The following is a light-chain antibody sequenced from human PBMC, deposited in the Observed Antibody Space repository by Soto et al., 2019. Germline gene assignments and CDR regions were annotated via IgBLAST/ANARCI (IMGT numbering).Light chain of an antibody. CDR1: QSVSSTY. CDR3: QQYAASPTS. CDR2: GAS. Sequence: EIVLTQSPGTLSLSPGERATLSCRASQSVSSTYLAWYQQTPGQAPRLLIYGASSRATGIPDRFSGSGSGTDFTLTIDRLEPEDFAVYSCQQYAASPTSFGPGTKVDIK. J-gene: IGKJ3*01. V-gene: IGKV3-20*01.